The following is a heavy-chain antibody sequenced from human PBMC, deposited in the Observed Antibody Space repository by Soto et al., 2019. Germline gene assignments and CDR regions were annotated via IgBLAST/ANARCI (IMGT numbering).Heavy chain of an antibody. J-gene: IGHJ4*02. CDR3: ARDSPWLYFDY. Sequence: KPSETLSLTCTVSGGYISSYYWSWVRQPPGKGLEWIGYIYYSGNTNYNPSLKSRVTISVDTSKNQFSLKLSSVTAADTAVYYCARDSPWLYFDYWGQGTLVTVSS. CDR1: GGYISSYY. CDR2: IYYSGNT. D-gene: IGHD3-10*01. V-gene: IGHV4-59*01.